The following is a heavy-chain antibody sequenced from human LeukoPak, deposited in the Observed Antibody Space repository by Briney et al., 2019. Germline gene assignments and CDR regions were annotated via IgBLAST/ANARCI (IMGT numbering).Heavy chain of an antibody. V-gene: IGHV3-74*01. CDR3: ARHGYSSSWYVASDYYYYYMDV. D-gene: IGHD6-13*01. CDR2: INSDGINT. Sequence: GGSLRLSCEASGFTFSSNWMHWVRQVPGKGLVWVSRINSDGINTSYADSVKGRFTISRDNSKNTLYLQMNSLRAEDTAVYYCARHGYSSSWYVASDYYYYYMDVWGKGTTVTVSS. J-gene: IGHJ6*03. CDR1: GFTFSSNW.